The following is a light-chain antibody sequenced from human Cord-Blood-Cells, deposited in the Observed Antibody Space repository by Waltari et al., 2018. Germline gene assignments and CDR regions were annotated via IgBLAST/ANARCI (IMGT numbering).Light chain of an antibody. CDR2: VGTGGIVG. CDR3: GADHGSGSNFVV. CDR1: SGYSNYK. Sequence: QPVLTQPPSASASLGASVTLTCTLSSGYSNYKEDWYQQRPGKGPRFVMRVGTGGIVGSKGDGIPDRFSVLGSGLNRYLTIKNIQEKDESDYHCGADHGSGSNFVVFGGGTKLTVL. V-gene: IGLV9-49*01. J-gene: IGLJ2*01.